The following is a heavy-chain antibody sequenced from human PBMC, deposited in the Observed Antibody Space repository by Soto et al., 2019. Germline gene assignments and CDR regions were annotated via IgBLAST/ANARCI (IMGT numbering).Heavy chain of an antibody. CDR3: ARGNYYYYGMDV. CDR1: GGSISSGGYY. J-gene: IGHJ6*02. CDR2: IYYSGST. V-gene: IGHV4-31*03. Sequence: SETLSLTCTVSGGSISSGGYYWSWIRQHPGKGLEWIGYIYYSGSTYYNPSLKSRVTISVDTSKNQFSLKLSSVTAADTAVYYCARGNYYYYGMDVWGQGTTVTVSS.